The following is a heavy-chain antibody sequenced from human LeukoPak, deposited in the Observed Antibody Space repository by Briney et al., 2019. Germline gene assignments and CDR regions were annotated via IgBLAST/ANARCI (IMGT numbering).Heavy chain of an antibody. J-gene: IGHJ4*02. CDR1: GFPLSNYW. V-gene: IGHV3-74*01. D-gene: IGHD1-26*01. Sequence: GGSLRLSCAASGFPLSNYWMHWVRQTPGKGLVWVSRINPDGTTTSYADSVKGRFTISRDNARNTLYLEMNSLRAEDTAVYYCARVGIGRYSFDSWGQGTLVTVSS. CDR2: INPDGTTT. CDR3: ARVGIGRYSFDS.